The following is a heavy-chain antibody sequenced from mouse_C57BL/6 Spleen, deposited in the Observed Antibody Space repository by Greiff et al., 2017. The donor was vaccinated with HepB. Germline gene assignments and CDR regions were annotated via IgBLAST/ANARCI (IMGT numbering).Heavy chain of an antibody. J-gene: IGHJ3*01. CDR3: VRPYYDGTWFAY. CDR1: GFSFNTYA. CDR2: IRSKSNNYAT. D-gene: IGHD1-1*01. V-gene: IGHV10-1*01. Sequence: EVQGVESGGGLVQPKGSLKLSCAASGFSFNTYAMNWVRQAPGKGLEWVARIRSKSNNYATYYADSVKDRFTISRDDSESMLYLQMNNLKTEDTAMYYCVRPYYDGTWFAYWGQGTLVTVSA.